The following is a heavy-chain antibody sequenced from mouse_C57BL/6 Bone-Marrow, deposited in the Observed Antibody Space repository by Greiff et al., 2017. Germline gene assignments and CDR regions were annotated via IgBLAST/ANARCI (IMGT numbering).Heavy chain of an antibody. CDR3: APVYYGSSYY. Sequence: VHLVESGAELVKPGASVKISCKASGYAFSSYWMNWVKQRPGKGLEWIGQIYPGDGDTNYNGKFKGKATLTADKSSSTAYMQLSSLTSEDSAVYFCAPVYYGSSYYWGQGTTLTVSS. CDR1: GYAFSSYW. J-gene: IGHJ2*01. CDR2: IYPGDGDT. V-gene: IGHV1-80*01. D-gene: IGHD1-1*01.